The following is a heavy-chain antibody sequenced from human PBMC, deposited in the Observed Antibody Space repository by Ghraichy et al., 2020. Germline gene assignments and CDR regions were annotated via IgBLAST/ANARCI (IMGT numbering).Heavy chain of an antibody. CDR2: INRDGTTT. CDR1: GFTFSRYW. Sequence: GGSLRLSCAASGFTFSRYWMHWVRQAPGKGLVWVARINRDGTTTNYADSVRGRFSISRDNAENTLYLQMNSLRAEDTAVYYCASVSPFLVDSTGRSGWFDVWGQGTLVTVSS. CDR3: ASVSPFLVDSTGRSGWFDV. V-gene: IGHV3-74*01. J-gene: IGHJ5*02. D-gene: IGHD3-22*01.